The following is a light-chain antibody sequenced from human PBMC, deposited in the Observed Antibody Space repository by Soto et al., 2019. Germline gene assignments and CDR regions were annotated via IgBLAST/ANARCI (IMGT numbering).Light chain of an antibody. CDR1: SSDVGGYNY. J-gene: IGLJ3*02. Sequence: QSVLTQPRSVSGSPGQSVTISCTGTSSDVGGYNYVSWYQQHPGKVPKLMISGVSQRPSGVPDRFSGSKSGNTASLTISGLQADDEADYYCCSYAGSYTWVFGGGTKVTVL. V-gene: IGLV2-11*01. CDR2: GVS. CDR3: CSYAGSYTWV.